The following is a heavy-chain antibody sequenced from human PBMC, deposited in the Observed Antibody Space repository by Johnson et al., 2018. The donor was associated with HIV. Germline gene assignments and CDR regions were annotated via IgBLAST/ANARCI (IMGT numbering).Heavy chain of an antibody. Sequence: VQLVESGGGVVRPGGSLRLSCAASGFTFDDYGMSWVRQAPGKGLEWVSGINWNGGSTGYADSVKCRFTISRDNFKNTLYPQMNSLRAEDTAVYYCAKPPPITMVVVVTTGDAFGIWGQGTMVTVSS. CDR3: AKPPPITMVVVVTTGDAFGI. D-gene: IGHD3-22*01. CDR1: GFTFDDYG. CDR2: INWNGGST. V-gene: IGHV3-20*04. J-gene: IGHJ3*02.